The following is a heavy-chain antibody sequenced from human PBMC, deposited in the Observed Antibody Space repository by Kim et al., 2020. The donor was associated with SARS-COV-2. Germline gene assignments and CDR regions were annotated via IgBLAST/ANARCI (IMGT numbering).Heavy chain of an antibody. J-gene: IGHJ6*02. CDR2: T. Sequence: TTYADSVKGRFTISRDNSKNTLYLQMNSLRAEDTAVYFCARDRPLYGMDVWGHGTTVTVSS. V-gene: IGHV3-53*01. CDR3: ARDRPLYGMDV.